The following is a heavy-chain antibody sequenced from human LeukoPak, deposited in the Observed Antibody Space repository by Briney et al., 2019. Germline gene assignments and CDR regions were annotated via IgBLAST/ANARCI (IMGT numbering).Heavy chain of an antibody. CDR2: IYYSGST. CDR1: GGSISSHY. V-gene: IGHV4-59*11. CDR3: ARDASRAPLGWFDP. J-gene: IGHJ5*02. Sequence: PSETLSLTCTVSGGSISSHYWSWIRQPPGKGLEGIGYIYYSGSTNYNPSLKSRVTISVDTSKNQFSLKLSSVTAADTAVYYCARDASRAPLGWFDPWGQGTLVTVSS. D-gene: IGHD2-2*01.